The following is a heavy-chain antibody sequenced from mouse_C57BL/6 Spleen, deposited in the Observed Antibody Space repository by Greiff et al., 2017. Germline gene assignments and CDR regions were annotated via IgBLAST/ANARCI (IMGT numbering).Heavy chain of an antibody. D-gene: IGHD3-2*02. CDR1: GYTFTGYW. V-gene: IGHV1-9*01. CDR3: ARRTQAMGLAY. CDR2: ILPGTGCT. J-gene: IGHJ3*01. Sequence: QVQLQQSGAELMKPGASVKLSCKATGYTFTGYWIEWVKQRPGHGLEWIGVILPGTGCTNYNEKFKGKATFTVDTSSNTAYMQLSSLTTEDSAIYYCARRTQAMGLAYWGQGTLVTVSA.